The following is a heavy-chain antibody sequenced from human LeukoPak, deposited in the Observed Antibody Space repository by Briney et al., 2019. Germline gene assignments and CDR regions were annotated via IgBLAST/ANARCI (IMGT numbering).Heavy chain of an antibody. Sequence: GGSLRLSCTVSGFNFSSYWMHWVRQAPGKGLVWVSLINTDGSATTYGDSAKGRFTGSRDNDKNTLFLEMNSLRVEDTAVYYCARGTAVTAGIDYWGQGNLVTVSS. D-gene: IGHD6-13*01. CDR3: ARGTAVTAGIDY. CDR2: INTDGSAT. V-gene: IGHV3-74*01. J-gene: IGHJ4*02. CDR1: GFNFSSYW.